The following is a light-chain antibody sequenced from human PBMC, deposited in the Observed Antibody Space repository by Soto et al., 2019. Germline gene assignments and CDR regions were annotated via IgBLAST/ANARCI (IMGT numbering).Light chain of an antibody. Sequence: ETVLTQSPGSLSLSLGDRATLSCRASQTVSNSYLAWYQQKPGQAPRLLIYGTSSRATGIPDRFSGSGSGTDFTLTINRLEPEDFAVYFCQQYGSSPRTFGQGTKVDIK. J-gene: IGKJ1*01. V-gene: IGKV3-20*01. CDR2: GTS. CDR1: QTVSNSY. CDR3: QQYGSSPRT.